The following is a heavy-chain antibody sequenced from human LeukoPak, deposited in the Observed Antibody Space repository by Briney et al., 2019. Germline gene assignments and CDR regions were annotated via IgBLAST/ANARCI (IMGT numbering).Heavy chain of an antibody. J-gene: IGHJ4*02. Sequence: SETLSLTCAVYGGSFSGYYWSWIRQPPGKGLEWIGEINHSGSTNYNPSLKSRVTTSVDTSKNQFSLKLSSVTAADTAVYYCATLSLGYSYGSDYWGQGTLVTVSS. D-gene: IGHD5-18*01. V-gene: IGHV4-34*01. CDR3: ATLSLGYSYGSDY. CDR2: INHSGST. CDR1: GGSFSGYY.